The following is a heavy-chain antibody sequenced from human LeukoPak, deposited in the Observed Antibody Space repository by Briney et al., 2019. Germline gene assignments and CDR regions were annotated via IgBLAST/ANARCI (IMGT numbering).Heavy chain of an antibody. V-gene: IGHV3-7*01. CDR1: GFTFSHFW. D-gene: IGHD2-15*01. CDR3: ARDGGLGYCSGGSCYGFDY. J-gene: IGHJ4*02. Sequence: GGSLRLSCAASGFTFSHFWMSWVRQAPGKGLEWVAYIKKTGSETYYVDSVKGRFTITRDNAKNSLYLQMNSLRAEDTAVYYCARDGGLGYCSGGSCYGFDYWGQGTLVTVPS. CDR2: IKKTGSET.